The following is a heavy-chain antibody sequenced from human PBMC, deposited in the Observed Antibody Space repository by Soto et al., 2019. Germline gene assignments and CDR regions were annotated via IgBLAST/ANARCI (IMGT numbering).Heavy chain of an antibody. Sequence: QAQLVESGGGVVQPGTSLRLSCAASGFTFSSYGMHWVRQAPGKGLEWVALISYDGNNIHYANSVKGRFTISRENSKNTLYLQMNSLRGEDTAEYYCAKDRIVEAGLLLGYGMDVWGQGTTVTVSS. J-gene: IGHJ6*02. CDR1: GFTFSSYG. V-gene: IGHV3-30*18. D-gene: IGHD6-19*01. CDR3: AKDRIVEAGLLLGYGMDV. CDR2: ISYDGNNI.